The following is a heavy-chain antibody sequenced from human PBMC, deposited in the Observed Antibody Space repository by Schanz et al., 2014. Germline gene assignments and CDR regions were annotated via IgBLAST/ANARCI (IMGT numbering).Heavy chain of an antibody. J-gene: IGHJ4*02. CDR1: GFTLSNYA. Sequence: EMQLLESGGGLAQPGGSLRLSCAASGFTLSNYAMSWVRQAPGKGLEWVSALSEGGGGTHYADSVRGRFTISSDSSKNTLYLQMSSLRPDDTAVYYCTADLWFGAVWGVWWGQGTLVTVSS. CDR2: LSEGGGGT. V-gene: IGHV3-23*01. D-gene: IGHD3-10*01. CDR3: TADLWFGAVWGVW.